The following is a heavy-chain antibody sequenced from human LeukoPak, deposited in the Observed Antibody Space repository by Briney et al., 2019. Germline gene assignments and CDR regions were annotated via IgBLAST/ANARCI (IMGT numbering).Heavy chain of an antibody. CDR2: LSYDGMNK. J-gene: IGHJ4*02. D-gene: IGHD5-18*01. V-gene: IGHV3-30*03. Sequence: GGSLRLSCAASGFTFSSSGMHWVRQAPGKGLEWVTSLSYDGMNKYYADSVKGRFTISRDNSKNTLYLQMNSLRAEDTAVYYCARRGTGYSYGPLYFDYWGQGTLVTVSS. CDR3: ARRGTGYSYGPLYFDY. CDR1: GFTFSSSG.